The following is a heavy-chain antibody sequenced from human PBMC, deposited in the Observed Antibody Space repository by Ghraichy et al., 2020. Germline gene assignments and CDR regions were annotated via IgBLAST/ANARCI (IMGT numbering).Heavy chain of an antibody. Sequence: SETLSLTCTVSGGSISSGGYYWSWIRQHPGKGLEWIGYIYYSGSTYYNPSLKSRVTISVDTSKNQFSLKLSSVTAADTAVYYCAREVSRGGPHGMDVWGQGTTVTVSS. CDR2: IYYSGST. V-gene: IGHV4-31*03. J-gene: IGHJ6*02. CDR1: GGSISSGGYY. CDR3: AREVSRGGPHGMDV. D-gene: IGHD3-10*01.